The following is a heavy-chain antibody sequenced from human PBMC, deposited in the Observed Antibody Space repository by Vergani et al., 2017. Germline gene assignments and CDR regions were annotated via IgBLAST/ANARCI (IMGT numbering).Heavy chain of an antibody. Sequence: QVQLVESGGGVVQPGRSLRLSCAASGFTFSSYGMHWVRQAPGKGLEWVAVIWYDGSNKYYADSVKGRFTISRDNSKNTLYLQMNSLRAEDTAVYYCAKDSAIFGVVISYGMDVWGQGTTVTVSS. J-gene: IGHJ6*02. CDR3: AKDSAIFGVVISYGMDV. CDR1: GFTFSSYG. D-gene: IGHD3-3*01. V-gene: IGHV3-33*06. CDR2: IWYDGSNK.